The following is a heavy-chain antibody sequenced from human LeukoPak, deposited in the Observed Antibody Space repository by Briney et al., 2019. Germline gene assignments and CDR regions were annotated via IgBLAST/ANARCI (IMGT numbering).Heavy chain of an antibody. D-gene: IGHD3-22*01. CDR3: TREMYDSGGYRVSYFDY. V-gene: IGHV4-61*02. CDR1: GDSISSGDYY. Sequence: SETLSLTCTVSGDSISSGDYYWSWIRQPAGKGLEWIGRISSSGSTNYNPSLKSRVTISVDTSKNQFSLKLSSVTAADTAIYYCTREMYDSGGYRVSYFDYWGQGTLVTVSS. J-gene: IGHJ4*02. CDR2: ISSSGST.